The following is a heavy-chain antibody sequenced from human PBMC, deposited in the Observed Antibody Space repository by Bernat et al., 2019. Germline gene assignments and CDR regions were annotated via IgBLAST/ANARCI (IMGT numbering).Heavy chain of an antibody. CDR1: GFTFSDYY. CDR3: ASGWSDYGGNQY. CDR2: ISNTSTYT. D-gene: IGHD4-23*01. Sequence: QVQLVESGGGLVKPGGSLRLSCAASGFTFSDYYMTWIRQAPGKGLEWVSYISNTSTYTNYADSVKGRFTISRDNAKNTLYLQLTSLRAEDTAVYYCASGWSDYGGNQYWGQGTLVTVSS. V-gene: IGHV3-11*06. J-gene: IGHJ4*02.